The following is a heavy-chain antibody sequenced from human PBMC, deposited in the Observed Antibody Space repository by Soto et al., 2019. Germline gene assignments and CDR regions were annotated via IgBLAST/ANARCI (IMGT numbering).Heavy chain of an antibody. J-gene: IGHJ4*02. V-gene: IGHV4-34*02. D-gene: IGHD1-1*01. CDR1: GASFSGYY. CDR2: INQSGST. Sequence: QVQLQPWGAGLLKPSETLSLSCAVYGASFSGYYWNWIRQPPGKGLEWIGEINQSGSTNYSPSLKTRVTVSVDTSKKQISLRLNSVTAADTAVYYCARRFSGTGRYFDYWGQGTLVTVSS. CDR3: ARRFSGTGRYFDY.